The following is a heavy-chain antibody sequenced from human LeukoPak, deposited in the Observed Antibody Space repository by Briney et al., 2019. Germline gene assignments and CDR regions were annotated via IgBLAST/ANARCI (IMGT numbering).Heavy chain of an antibody. CDR1: GFTFSNYA. J-gene: IGHJ6*03. CDR3: AKDRYSSSSDYYYYMDV. Sequence: GRSLTLSCGGSGFTFSNYAMHWVRQAPGKGLEWVALISYNGNNKHYADSVKGRFTISRDNSKNTLYLQMNSLRAEDTAVYYCAKDRYSSSSDYYYYMDVWGKGTTVTVSS. CDR2: ISYNGNNK. V-gene: IGHV3-30-3*01. D-gene: IGHD6-6*01.